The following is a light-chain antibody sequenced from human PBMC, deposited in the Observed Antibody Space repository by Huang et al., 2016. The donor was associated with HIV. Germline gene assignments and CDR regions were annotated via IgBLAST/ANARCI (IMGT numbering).Light chain of an antibody. J-gene: IGKJ4*01. CDR3: QQRAGWPLT. Sequence: EIVLTQSPATLSLSPGERATLDCRASQHISGYLAWYQQKPGQAPRLLIYDASIRATGIPVRFSGSGSGTDFTFSISSLEPEDFAFYYCQQRAGWPLTFGGGTKVEIK. CDR1: QHISGY. V-gene: IGKV3-11*01. CDR2: DAS.